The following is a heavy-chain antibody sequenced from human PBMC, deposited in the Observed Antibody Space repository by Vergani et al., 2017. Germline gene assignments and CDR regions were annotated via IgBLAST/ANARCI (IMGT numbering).Heavy chain of an antibody. V-gene: IGHV4-59*01. J-gene: IGHJ6*02. CDR3: AREQIAAAGGYYYYYGMDV. D-gene: IGHD6-13*01. Sequence: QVQLQESGPGLVKPSETLSLTCTVSGGSISSYYWSWIRQPPGKGLEWIGYIYYSGSTNYNPSLKSRVTISVDTSKNQFSLQLSSVTAADTAVYYCAREQIAAAGGYYYYYGMDVWGQGTTVTVSS. CDR2: IYYSGST. CDR1: GGSISSYY.